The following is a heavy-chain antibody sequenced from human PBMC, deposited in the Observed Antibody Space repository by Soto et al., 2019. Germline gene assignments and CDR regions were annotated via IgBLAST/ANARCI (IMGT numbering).Heavy chain of an antibody. CDR2: FYYDGRT. J-gene: IGHJ4*02. V-gene: IGHV4-39*02. Sequence: SETLSLTCIVSGASFSDANYYWVWIRQPPGEGLEWIGSFYYDGRTYYNASLKSRVTISVDTSKNHFSLMLTSVTAADTAVYYCARRSHIVVDPTRGKGTRVTVSS. CDR1: GASFSDANYY. D-gene: IGHD2-21*01. CDR3: ARRSHIVVDPT.